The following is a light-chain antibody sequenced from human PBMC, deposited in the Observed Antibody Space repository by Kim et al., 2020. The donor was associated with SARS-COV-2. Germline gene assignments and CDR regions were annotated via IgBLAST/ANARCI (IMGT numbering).Light chain of an antibody. Sequence: TLSASVGDRVTITCRASQSISSWLAWYQQKPGKAPKLLIYKASSLESGVPSRFSGSGSGTEFTLTISSLQPDDFATYYCQHPPWTFGQGTKVDIK. J-gene: IGKJ1*01. CDR1: QSISSW. CDR3: QHPPWT. CDR2: KAS. V-gene: IGKV1-5*03.